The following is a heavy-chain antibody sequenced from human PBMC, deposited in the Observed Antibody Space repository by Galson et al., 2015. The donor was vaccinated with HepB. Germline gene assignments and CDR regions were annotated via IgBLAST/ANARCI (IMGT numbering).Heavy chain of an antibody. CDR3: ARDLGFGLDY. CDR2: IWYDGSIE. Sequence: SLRLSCAASGFTFSSYGMYWVRQAPGKRLEWVAVIWYDGSIEYYRDSVRGRFTVSRDNSRNTLYLQMSSLRAEDTAVYYCARDLGFGLDYWGQGTLVTVSS. J-gene: IGHJ4*02. V-gene: IGHV3-33*01. CDR1: GFTFSSYG. D-gene: IGHD3-16*01.